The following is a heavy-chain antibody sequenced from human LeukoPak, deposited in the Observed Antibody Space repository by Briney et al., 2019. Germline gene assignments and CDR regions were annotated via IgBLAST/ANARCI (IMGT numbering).Heavy chain of an antibody. D-gene: IGHD2-2*01. J-gene: IGHJ4*02. Sequence: AGGSLRLSCAASGFTFSSYAMSWVRQAPGKGLEWVSAISGSGGSIYYADSVKGRFTISRDNSKNTLYLQMNSLRADDTAVYYCAKEGQYQLLYFDYWGQGTLVTVSS. CDR1: GFTFSSYA. CDR2: ISGSGGSI. V-gene: IGHV3-23*01. CDR3: AKEGQYQLLYFDY.